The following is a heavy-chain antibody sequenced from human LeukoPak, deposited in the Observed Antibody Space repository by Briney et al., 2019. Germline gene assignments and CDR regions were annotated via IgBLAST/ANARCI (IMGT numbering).Heavy chain of an antibody. CDR2: MYTSGST. Sequence: SETLSLTCTVSGGSINSGTYYWSWIRQPAGKGLEWTGRMYTSGSTNYNPSLESRGTISVDTSKNQFSLKLSSVTAADTAVYYCARGEKGSSSGSINYWGQGTLVTGSS. D-gene: IGHD6-6*01. CDR1: GGSINSGTYY. J-gene: IGHJ4*02. V-gene: IGHV4-61*02. CDR3: ARGEKGSSSGSINY.